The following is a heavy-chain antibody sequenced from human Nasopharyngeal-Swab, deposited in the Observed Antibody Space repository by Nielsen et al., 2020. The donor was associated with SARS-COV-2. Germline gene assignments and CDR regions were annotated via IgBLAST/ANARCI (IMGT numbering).Heavy chain of an antibody. CDR1: GFTFSDYY. Sequence: GESLKISCAASGFTFSDYYMDWVRQALGKGLEWIGRSRNKANSYTTEYAASWRGRFTVSRDEPNNALFLQMNSLKTEDTAVYYCARGRNSFDYWGQGALVTVSS. CDR3: ARGRNSFDY. CDR2: SRNKANSYTT. V-gene: IGHV3-72*01. J-gene: IGHJ4*02.